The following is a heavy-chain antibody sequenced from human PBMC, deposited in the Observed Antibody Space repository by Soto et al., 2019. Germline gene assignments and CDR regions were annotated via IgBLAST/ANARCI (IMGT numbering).Heavy chain of an antibody. D-gene: IGHD3-22*01. Sequence: LRLSCVGSGFTFSDSVMAWVRQAPGKGLEWLSVMSGDGRTRYALSVTGRFTISRDNSKNTLYLQMRSLRAEDAAAYYCVKWHTSNFDSLPFTGFDFWGPGTLVTVSS. V-gene: IGHV3-23*01. CDR3: VKWHTSNFDSLPFTGFDF. CDR1: GFTFSDSV. J-gene: IGHJ4*02. CDR2: MSGDGRT.